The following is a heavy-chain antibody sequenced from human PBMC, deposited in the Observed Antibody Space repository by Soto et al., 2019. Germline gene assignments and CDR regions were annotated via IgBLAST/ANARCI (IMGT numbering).Heavy chain of an antibody. CDR1: GYTFTGYY. Sequence: QVQLVQSGAEVKKPGASVKVSCKASGYTFTGYYMHWVRQAPGQGLEWMGWINPNSGGTNYAQKFQGWVTMTRDTSISTAYMELSRLRSDDTAVYYCARDEYYGSGSYPSWTFDPWGQGTLVTVSS. J-gene: IGHJ5*02. CDR3: ARDEYYGSGSYPSWTFDP. V-gene: IGHV1-2*04. D-gene: IGHD3-10*01. CDR2: INPNSGGT.